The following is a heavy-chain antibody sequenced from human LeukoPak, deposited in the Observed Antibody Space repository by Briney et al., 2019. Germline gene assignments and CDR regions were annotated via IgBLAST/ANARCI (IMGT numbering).Heavy chain of an antibody. CDR1: GFTVSGNY. CDR2: ISSGGST. J-gene: IGHJ6*02. D-gene: IGHD3-3*01. CDR3: ARRGSEWNSYFYPMDV. Sequence: GGSLRLSCAASGFTVSGNYMSWVRQAPGKGPDWVSVISSGGSTFYADSVMGRFTISRDNSMNTLYLQMNNVRAEDAAIYFCARRGSEWNSYFYPMDVRGQGTTVTVSS. V-gene: IGHV3-53*01.